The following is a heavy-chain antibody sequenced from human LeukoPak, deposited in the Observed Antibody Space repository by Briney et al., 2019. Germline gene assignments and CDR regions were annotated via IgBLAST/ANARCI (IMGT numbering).Heavy chain of an antibody. Sequence: SETLSLTCTVSGGSISSSSYYWGWIRQPPRKGLEWIGSIYYSGSTYYNPSLKSRVTISVDTSKNQFSLKLSSVTAADTAVYYCARRHYDSSGYYYGDAFDIWGQGTMVTVSS. CDR2: IYYSGST. D-gene: IGHD3-22*01. CDR3: ARRHYDSSGYYYGDAFDI. J-gene: IGHJ3*02. CDR1: GGSISSSSYY. V-gene: IGHV4-39*01.